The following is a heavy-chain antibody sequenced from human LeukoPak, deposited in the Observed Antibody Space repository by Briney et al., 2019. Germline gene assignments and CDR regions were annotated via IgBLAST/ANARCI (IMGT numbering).Heavy chain of an antibody. Sequence: PSETLSLTCTVSGGSISGSYWSWIRQPPGKGLGWIGYILYSGSTNYNPSLESRVTISVDTSKNQFSLKLSSVTAADTAVYYCATVAVARYWYFDLWGRGTLVTVSS. CDR1: GGSISGSY. CDR3: ATVAVARYWYFDL. J-gene: IGHJ2*01. V-gene: IGHV4-59*01. D-gene: IGHD6-19*01. CDR2: ILYSGST.